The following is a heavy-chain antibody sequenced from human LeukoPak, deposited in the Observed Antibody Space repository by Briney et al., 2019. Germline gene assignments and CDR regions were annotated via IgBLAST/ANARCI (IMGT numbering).Heavy chain of an antibody. J-gene: IGHJ4*02. Sequence: SSTLSCTSTVAGGSISTYYWSLLRQPPGVGLEWIGYISFSGSTDYKPYLKSRVTISVDASKNQFSLNLRSVTAADTAVYYCARGPSRITMVRGALAYFDYWGQGTLVTVSS. D-gene: IGHD3-10*01. V-gene: IGHV4-59*01. CDR3: ARGPSRITMVRGALAYFDY. CDR2: ISFSGST. CDR1: GGSISTYY.